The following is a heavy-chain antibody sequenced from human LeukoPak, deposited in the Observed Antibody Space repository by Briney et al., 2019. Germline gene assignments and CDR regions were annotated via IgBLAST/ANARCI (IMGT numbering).Heavy chain of an antibody. Sequence: QTSETLSLTCTVSGGSISSSSYYWGWIRQPPGKGLERIGSIYYSRITYYNPSLKSRVTISVDTSKNQFSLKLSSVTAADTAVYYCARVTPGGYCGGDCYPGGFDPWGQGTLVTVSS. D-gene: IGHD2-21*02. J-gene: IGHJ5*02. CDR2: IYYSRIT. V-gene: IGHV4-39*07. CDR3: ARVTPGGYCGGDCYPGGFDP. CDR1: GGSISSSSYY.